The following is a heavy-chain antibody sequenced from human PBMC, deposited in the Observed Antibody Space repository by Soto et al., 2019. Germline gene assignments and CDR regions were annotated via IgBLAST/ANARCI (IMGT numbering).Heavy chain of an antibody. V-gene: IGHV4-59*08. D-gene: IGHD6-13*01. CDR2: IYFSGST. J-gene: IGHJ4*02. Sequence: SETLSLTCTVSGGSISSYYWSWIRQPPGKGLEWIGYIYFSGSTNYNPSLKSRVTISADTSKNQFSLKLSSVTAADTAVYYCARLKGSSSWYPFDYWGQGTLVTVSS. CDR3: ARLKGSSSWYPFDY. CDR1: GGSISSYY.